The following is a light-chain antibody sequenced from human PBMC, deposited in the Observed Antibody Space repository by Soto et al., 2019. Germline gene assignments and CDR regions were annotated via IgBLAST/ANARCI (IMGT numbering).Light chain of an antibody. V-gene: IGKV1-33*01. Sequence: DIQMTQSPSSLSASVGDRVTITCQASQDISNYLNWYQQKPGKAPKLLIYDASNLETGDPSRFSGSGSGTDFTFTISSLQPEDIATYYCQQYDNLPITLGQGTRLEIK. CDR2: DAS. CDR3: QQYDNLPIT. J-gene: IGKJ5*01. CDR1: QDISNY.